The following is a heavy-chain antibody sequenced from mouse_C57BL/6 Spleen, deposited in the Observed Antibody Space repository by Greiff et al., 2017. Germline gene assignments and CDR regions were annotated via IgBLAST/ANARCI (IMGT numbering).Heavy chain of an antibody. Sequence: QVQLQQPGTELVKPGASVKLSCKASGYTFTSYWMPWVKQRPGPGLEWIGNINPSNGGTNYNEKFKSKATLTVDKSSSTAYMQLSSRTSEDAAVYYCARSGIYGNYGGYFDVWGTGTTVTVSS. D-gene: IGHD2-1*01. CDR2: INPSNGGT. J-gene: IGHJ1*03. CDR3: ARSGIYGNYGGYFDV. CDR1: GYTFTSYW. V-gene: IGHV1-53*01.